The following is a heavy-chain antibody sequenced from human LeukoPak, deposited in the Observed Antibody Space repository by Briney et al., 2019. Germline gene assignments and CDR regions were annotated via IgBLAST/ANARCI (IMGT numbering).Heavy chain of an antibody. J-gene: IGHJ5*02. CDR3: ARSVVPAAKGWFDP. D-gene: IGHD2-2*01. V-gene: IGHV4-39*07. CDR1: GFTFSSSN. CDR2: IYYSGST. Sequence: PGGSLRLSCAASGFTFSSSNMNWVRQAPGKGLEWIGSIYYSGSTYYNPSLKSRVTISVDTSKRQFSLKLSSVTAADTAVYYCARSVVPAAKGWFDPWGQGTLVTVSS.